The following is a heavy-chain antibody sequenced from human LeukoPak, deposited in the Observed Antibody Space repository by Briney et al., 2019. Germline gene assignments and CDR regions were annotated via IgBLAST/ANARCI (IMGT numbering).Heavy chain of an antibody. CDR1: GYTLTSYY. CDR3: ARLFLGPYDILTGYYSDY. D-gene: IGHD3-9*01. V-gene: IGHV1-46*01. Sequence: ASVKVSCKASGYTLTSYYMHWVRQAPGQGLEWMGIINPSGGSTSYAQKFQGRVTMTRDTSTSTVYMELSSLRSEDTAVYYCARLFLGPYDILTGYYSDYWGQGTLVTVSS. CDR2: INPSGGST. J-gene: IGHJ4*02.